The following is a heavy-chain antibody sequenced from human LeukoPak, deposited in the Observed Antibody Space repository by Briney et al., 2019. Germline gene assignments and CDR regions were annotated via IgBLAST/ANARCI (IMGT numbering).Heavy chain of an antibody. D-gene: IGHD2-2*01. CDR3: ARVVPAATWFDP. CDR1: GGSFSGYY. Sequence: SETLSLTCAVYGGSFSGYYWSWIRQPPGKGLEWIGEINHSGSTNYNPSLKSRVTISVDTSKNQFSLKLGSVTAADTAVYYCARVVPAATWFDPWGQGTLVTVSS. J-gene: IGHJ5*02. CDR2: INHSGST. V-gene: IGHV4-34*01.